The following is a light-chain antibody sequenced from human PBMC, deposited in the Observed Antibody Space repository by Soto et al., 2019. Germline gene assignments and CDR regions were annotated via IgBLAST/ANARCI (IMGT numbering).Light chain of an antibody. CDR3: CSYAGSYTSYV. Sequence: QSVLTQPRSVSGSPGQSVTISCTGTSSDVGGYNYVSWYQQHPGKAPKLMIYDVSKRPSGVPDRFSGSKSGNTASLTISGLQAEDGADYYCCSYAGSYTSYVFGTGTKVTVL. J-gene: IGLJ1*01. CDR2: DVS. CDR1: SSDVGGYNY. V-gene: IGLV2-11*01.